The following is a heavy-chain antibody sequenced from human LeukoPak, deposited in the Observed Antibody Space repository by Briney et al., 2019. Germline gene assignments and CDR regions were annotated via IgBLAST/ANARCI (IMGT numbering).Heavy chain of an antibody. V-gene: IGHV4-4*02. Sequence: PSETLSLTCAVSGGSISSSNWWSWVRPPPGKGLEWIGEIYHSGSTNYNPSLKSRVTISVDKSKNQFSLKLSSVTAADTAVYYCARDDKSYSYGPNWFDPWGQGTLVTVSS. CDR3: ARDDKSYSYGPNWFDP. CDR2: IYHSGST. CDR1: GGSISSSNW. D-gene: IGHD5-18*01. J-gene: IGHJ5*02.